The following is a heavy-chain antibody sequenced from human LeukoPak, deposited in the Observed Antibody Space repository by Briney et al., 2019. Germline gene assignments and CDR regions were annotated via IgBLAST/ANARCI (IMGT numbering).Heavy chain of an antibody. J-gene: IGHJ5*02. V-gene: IGHV4-59*08. CDR1: GASISSYY. D-gene: IGHD1-26*01. CDR3: ARGSGNYYGIISIDP. CDR2: IYYSGNT. Sequence: PSETLSLTCTVSGASISSYYWTWIRQPPGKGLEWIGDIYYSGNTKYNPSLKSRVTISVDTSMDQFSLKLRSVTAADTAVYYCARGSGNYYGIISIDPWGQGTPVTVSS.